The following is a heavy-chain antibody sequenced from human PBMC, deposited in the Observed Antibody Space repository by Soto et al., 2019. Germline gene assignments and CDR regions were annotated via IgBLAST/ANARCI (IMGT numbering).Heavy chain of an antibody. CDR2: VYYTGST. Sequence: SETLSLTCSVSGGSISGSYWSWIRQSPGKGLEWLGYVYYTGSTNYSPSLRSRVSISVDTSKNEFSLRLSSVTAADMAVYFCARSVAVPGAHIDYWGQGTQVTVSS. CDR1: GGSISGSY. J-gene: IGHJ4*02. D-gene: IGHD6-19*01. CDR3: ARSVAVPGAHIDY. V-gene: IGHV4-59*01.